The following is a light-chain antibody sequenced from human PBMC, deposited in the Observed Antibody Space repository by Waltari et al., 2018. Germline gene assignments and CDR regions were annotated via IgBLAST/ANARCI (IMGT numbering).Light chain of an antibody. CDR3: SSYAGSNNFNVV. CDR2: EVS. V-gene: IGLV2-8*01. Sequence: QSALTQPPSASGSPGQSVTISCTGPRSHLGGYNYFSSYQQHPGKAPKLMIYEVSTRPSGVPDRFSGSKSGNTASLTVSGLQAEDEADYYCSSYAGSNNFNVVFGGGTKLTVL. J-gene: IGLJ2*01. CDR1: RSHLGGYNY.